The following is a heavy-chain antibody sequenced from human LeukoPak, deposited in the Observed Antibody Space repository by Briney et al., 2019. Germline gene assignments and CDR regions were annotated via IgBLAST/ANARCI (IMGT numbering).Heavy chain of an antibody. V-gene: IGHV4-4*03. CDR3: AREGGFYRPLDY. CDR1: GGSVINTNW. CDR2: VHLDGRT. D-gene: IGHD3-3*01. J-gene: IGHJ4*02. Sequence: PPGTLSFTCGVSGGSVINTNWWTWVRQPPGKGLEWIGEVHLDGRTNYNPSLESRLTMSVDVSENQVSLKLTSVTAADTAVYYCAREGGFYRPLDYSGQGTLVTVSS.